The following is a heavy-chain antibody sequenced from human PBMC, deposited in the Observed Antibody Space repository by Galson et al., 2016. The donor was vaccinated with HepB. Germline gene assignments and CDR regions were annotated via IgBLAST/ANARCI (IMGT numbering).Heavy chain of an antibody. CDR3: ARDRKSRERFSYGMDV. D-gene: IGHD3-3*01. CDR2: IIPTSTAR. CDR1: GGSFSSNA. V-gene: IGHV1-69*13. Sequence: SVKVSCKASGGSFSSNAISWVRQAPGQGLEWMGGIIPTSTARYNAQRFQGRVTITAAESTSTVYLELSGLRSEDTAVYYCARDRKSRERFSYGMDVWGQGITVSVSS. J-gene: IGHJ6*02.